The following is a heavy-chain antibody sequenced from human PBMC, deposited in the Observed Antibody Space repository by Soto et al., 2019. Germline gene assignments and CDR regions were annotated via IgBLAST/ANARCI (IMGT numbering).Heavy chain of an antibody. CDR3: TRFYTYAPGLKAFEV. D-gene: IGHD5-18*01. CDR1: GFDFSSYW. Sequence: VGSLRLSCAASGFDFSSYWMHWVRQAPGKGLVWVSRMNSDGRITTYAGSVKGRFTISRDNSKNTLYLQMNSLRAEDTAVYYCTRFYTYAPGLKAFEVWGQRTMVTVSS. CDR2: MNSDGRIT. J-gene: IGHJ3*01. V-gene: IGHV3-74*01.